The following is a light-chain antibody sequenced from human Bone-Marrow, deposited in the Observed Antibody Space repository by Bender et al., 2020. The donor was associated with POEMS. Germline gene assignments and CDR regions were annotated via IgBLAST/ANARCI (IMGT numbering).Light chain of an antibody. V-gene: IGLV1-50*01. CDR3: APWDDSLNGWV. CDR1: NSNIGAGYD. CDR2: SNN. J-gene: IGLJ3*02. Sequence: QSVLTQPPSVSGAPGQRVTIPCTGTNSNIGAGYDVHWYQQLSGTAPKLLIYSNNQRPSGVPDRFSGSKSGTSASLAISGLQSEDEADYYCAPWDDSLNGWVFGGGTKLTVL.